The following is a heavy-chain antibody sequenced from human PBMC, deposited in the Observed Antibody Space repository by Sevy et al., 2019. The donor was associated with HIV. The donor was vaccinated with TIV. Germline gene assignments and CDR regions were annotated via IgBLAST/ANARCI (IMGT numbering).Heavy chain of an antibody. J-gene: IGHJ6*03. D-gene: IGHD6-13*01. CDR3: ARESGSSSWTFYYYYYMDV. V-gene: IGHV3-7*01. CDR1: GFTFSSYW. Sequence: GGSLRLSCAASGFTFSSYWMSWVRQAPGKGLEWVANIKQDGSEKYYVDSVKGRFTISRDNAKNSLYLQMNSLRAEDTAVYYCARESGSSSWTFYYYYYMDVWGKGTTVTVSS. CDR2: IKQDGSEK.